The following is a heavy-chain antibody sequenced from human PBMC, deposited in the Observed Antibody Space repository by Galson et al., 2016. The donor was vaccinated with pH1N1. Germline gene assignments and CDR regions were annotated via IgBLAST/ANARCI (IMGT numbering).Heavy chain of an antibody. J-gene: IGHJ4*02. CDR2: INLYSDAT. D-gene: IGHD2-15*01. CDR1: GDTLRDFY. Sequence: SVKVSCKASGDTLRDFYVHWVRQAPGQGLEWMGWINLYSDATKTAQKFQGRVIMTRDTSIRTAYMNLTSLRYDDTAIYFCATAGVVISATGEFWGQGSLVTVSS. CDR3: ATAGVVISATGEF. V-gene: IGHV1-2*02.